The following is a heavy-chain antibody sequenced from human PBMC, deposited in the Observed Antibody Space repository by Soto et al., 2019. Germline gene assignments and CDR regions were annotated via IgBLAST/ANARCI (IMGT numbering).Heavy chain of an antibody. V-gene: IGHV3-33*01. D-gene: IGHD3-22*01. CDR2: IWYDGSHE. J-gene: IGHJ2*01. CDR3: ARDRYSYDSRAYQGVDWYFDL. CDR1: GFIFSNYG. Sequence: ESGGGVVQPGRSLRLSCAASGFIFSNYGMHWARQAPGKGLEWVAVIWYDGSHESYADSVKGRFTISRDNSKNTLFLQMNSLRAEDTAVYYCARDRYSYDSRAYQGVDWYFDLWGRGTLVTVSS.